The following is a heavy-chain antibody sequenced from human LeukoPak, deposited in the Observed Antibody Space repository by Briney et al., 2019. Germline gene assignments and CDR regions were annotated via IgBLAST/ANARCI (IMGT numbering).Heavy chain of an antibody. CDR3: AKEVNYYDSSGYYPDAFDI. CDR1: GFTFSSYG. Sequence: PGGSLRLSCAASGFTFSSYGMSWVRQAPGKGLEWVSAISGSGGSTYYADSVKGRFTISRDNSKNTLYLQMNSLRAEDTAVYYCAKEVNYYDSSGYYPDAFDIWGQGTMVTVSS. V-gene: IGHV3-23*01. D-gene: IGHD3-22*01. CDR2: ISGSGGST. J-gene: IGHJ3*02.